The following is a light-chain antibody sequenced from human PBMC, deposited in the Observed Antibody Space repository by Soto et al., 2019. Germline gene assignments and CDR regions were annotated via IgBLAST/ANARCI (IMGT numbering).Light chain of an antibody. CDR2: EVI. CDR3: SSYTIRSTVI. Sequence: QSALTQPASVSGSPGQSITISCTGTSSDIGGYNYVSWYQQHPGKAPKLMIYEVIHRPSGVSDRFSGSKSGNTASLTISGLQAEDEADYYCSSYTIRSTVIFGGGTKVTVL. CDR1: SSDIGGYNY. V-gene: IGLV2-14*01. J-gene: IGLJ2*01.